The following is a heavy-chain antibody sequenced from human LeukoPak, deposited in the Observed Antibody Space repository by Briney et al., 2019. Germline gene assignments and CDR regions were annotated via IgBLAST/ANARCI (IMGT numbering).Heavy chain of an antibody. D-gene: IGHD6-6*01. CDR1: GFTFSGYV. CDR2: IIIPCTTT. V-gene: IGHV3-23*01. CDR3: AKDGFQYSPTAFHI. J-gene: IGHJ3*02. Sequence: PGGSLRLFCAGSGFTFSGYVKGWVRQAPGKGVEWVAAIIIPCTTTSYSASVTRRFTISRDNSKNTLYLQMNSLRADDTAVYYCAKDGFQYSPTAFHIWGQGTMVTVSS.